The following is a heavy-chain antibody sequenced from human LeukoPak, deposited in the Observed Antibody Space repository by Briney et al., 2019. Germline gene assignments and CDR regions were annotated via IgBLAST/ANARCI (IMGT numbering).Heavy chain of an antibody. CDR3: AKDLAITMVRGVYIY. CDR2: ISGSGGST. Sequence: GGSLRLSCAASGFTFSSYAMSWVRQAPGKGLEWVSAISGSGGSTYYADSVKGRFTISRDNSENTLYLQMNSLRAEDTAVYYCAKDLAITMVRGVYIYWGQGTLVTVSS. V-gene: IGHV3-23*01. J-gene: IGHJ4*02. D-gene: IGHD3-10*01. CDR1: GFTFSSYA.